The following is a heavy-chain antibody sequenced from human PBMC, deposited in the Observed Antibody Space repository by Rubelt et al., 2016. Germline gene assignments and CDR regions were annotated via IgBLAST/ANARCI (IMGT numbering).Heavy chain of an antibody. V-gene: IGHV3-48*04. CDR3: ARDPRYYNDKQTNSGLSYYYYGMDV. J-gene: IGHJ6*02. Sequence: EVQLVESGGGLVQPGGSLRLSCAASGFTFSSYSMNWVRQAPGKGLEWVSYISSSSSTIYYADSVKGRFTISRDNAKNSLYLQMNSLRAEDTAVYYCARDPRYYNDKQTNSGLSYYYYGMDVWGQGTTVTVSS. CDR1: GFTFSSYS. CDR2: ISSSSSTI. D-gene: IGHD3-10*01.